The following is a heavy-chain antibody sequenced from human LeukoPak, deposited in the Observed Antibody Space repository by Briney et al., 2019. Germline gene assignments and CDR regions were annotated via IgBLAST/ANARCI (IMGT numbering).Heavy chain of an antibody. V-gene: IGHV3-23*01. D-gene: IGHD6-13*01. Sequence: GGSLRLSCAASGFTFSNYAMSWVRQAPGKGLEWVSSISVGGDSTYYADSVKGRLTISRDNSRNTLFLQINSLRAGDTAIYYCAKEDNAAGMSYYFDYWGQGTLVTVSS. CDR1: GFTFSNYA. J-gene: IGHJ4*02. CDR3: AKEDNAAGMSYYFDY. CDR2: ISVGGDST.